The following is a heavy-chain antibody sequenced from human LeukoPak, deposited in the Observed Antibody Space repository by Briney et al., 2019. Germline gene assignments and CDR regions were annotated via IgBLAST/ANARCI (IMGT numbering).Heavy chain of an antibody. V-gene: IGHV1-69*05. CDR3: ARGSGSYYVRWFDP. J-gene: IGHJ5*02. Sequence: SVKVSCKASGGTFSSYAISWVRQAPGQGLEWMGRIIPIFGTANYAQKFQGRVTITTDESTSTAYMELSSLRSEDTAVYYCARGSGSYYVRWFDPWGQGTLVTVSS. CDR1: GGTFSSYA. D-gene: IGHD1-26*01. CDR2: IIPIFGTA.